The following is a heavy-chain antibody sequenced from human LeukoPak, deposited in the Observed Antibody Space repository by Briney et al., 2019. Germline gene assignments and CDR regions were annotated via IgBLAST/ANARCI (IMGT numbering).Heavy chain of an antibody. CDR3: ARINFNPDY. CDR1: GYSISRGYH. J-gene: IGHJ4*02. V-gene: IGHV4-38-2*02. CDR2: VHHSGAT. Sequence: SETLSLTCSVSGYSISRGYHWAWVRQPPGKGLEWIGSVHHSGATYYNPSLKSRLTISADTSKNQFSLKMDSVTAADTAVYYCARINFNPDYWGQGTLVSVSS. D-gene: IGHD1-14*01.